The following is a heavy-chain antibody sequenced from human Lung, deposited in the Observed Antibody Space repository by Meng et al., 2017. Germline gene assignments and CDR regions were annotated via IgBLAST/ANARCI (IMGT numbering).Heavy chain of an antibody. CDR1: GGSITRSTW. D-gene: IGHD1-26*01. V-gene: IGHV4-4*02. Sequence: VQLRERGPALVKPSGTLSLTCAVSGGSITRSTWWSWVRQTPGKGLEWFGEIFHSGSTNYNPPLESRVTISVDKSKNQFSLKVYSVTAADTATYYCARFDISSSGRGDYWGQGILVTVSS. CDR2: IFHSGST. J-gene: IGHJ4*02. CDR3: ARFDISSSGRGDY.